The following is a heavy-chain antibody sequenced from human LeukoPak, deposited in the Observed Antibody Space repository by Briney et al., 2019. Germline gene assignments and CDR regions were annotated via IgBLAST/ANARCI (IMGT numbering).Heavy chain of an antibody. Sequence: SETLSLTCTVSGGSISYYYWSWIRQPAGKGLEWIGRIYTSGSTNYNPSLKSRVTMSVDTSKNQFSLKLSSVTAADTAVYYCAREATYYDFWSGYKNWFDPWGQGTLVTVSS. D-gene: IGHD3-3*01. CDR1: GGSISYYY. J-gene: IGHJ5*02. V-gene: IGHV4-4*07. CDR2: IYTSGST. CDR3: AREATYYDFWSGYKNWFDP.